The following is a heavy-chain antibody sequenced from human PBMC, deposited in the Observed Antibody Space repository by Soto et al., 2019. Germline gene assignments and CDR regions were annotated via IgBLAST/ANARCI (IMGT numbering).Heavy chain of an antibody. CDR3: TRVRSSGWHGEYYFDY. D-gene: IGHD6-19*01. V-gene: IGHV3-66*01. J-gene: IGHJ4*02. Sequence: EVQLVESGGGLVQPGGSLRLSCAASGFTVSSNYMSWVRQAPGKGLEWVSVIYSGGSTYYADSVKGRFTISRDNSKNTLYLQMNGLRAEDTAVYYCTRVRSSGWHGEYYFDYWGQGTLVTVSS. CDR1: GFTVSSNY. CDR2: IYSGGST.